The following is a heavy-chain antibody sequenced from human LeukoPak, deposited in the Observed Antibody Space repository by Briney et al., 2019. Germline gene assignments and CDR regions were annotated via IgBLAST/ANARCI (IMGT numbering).Heavy chain of an antibody. CDR2: IYYSGST. CDR1: SGSISSGSYY. Sequence: SQTLSLTCTVSSGSISSGSYYWSWIRQPPGKGLEWIGSIYYSGSTYYNPSLKSRVTISVDTSKNQFSLKLSSVTAADTAVYYCARLLNPGDAFDIWGQGTMVTVSS. V-gene: IGHV4-39*01. CDR3: ARLLNPGDAFDI. J-gene: IGHJ3*02. D-gene: IGHD1-14*01.